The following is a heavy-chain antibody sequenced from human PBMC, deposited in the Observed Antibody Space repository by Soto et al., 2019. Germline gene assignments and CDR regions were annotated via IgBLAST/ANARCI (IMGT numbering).Heavy chain of an antibody. CDR3: ARGKVVGPTRHLDY. CDR1: GGTFSSYA. V-gene: IGHV1-69*13. J-gene: IGHJ4*02. D-gene: IGHD1-26*01. CDR2: IIPIFGTA. Sequence: SVKVSCKASGGTFSSYAISWVRQAPGQGLEWMGGIIPIFGTANYAQKFQGRVTITADESTSTAYMELSSLRSEDTAVYYCARGKVVGPTRHLDYWGQGTLVTVSS.